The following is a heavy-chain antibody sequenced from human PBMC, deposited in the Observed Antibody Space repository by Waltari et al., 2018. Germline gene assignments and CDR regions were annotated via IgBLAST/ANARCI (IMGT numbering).Heavy chain of an antibody. J-gene: IGHJ4*02. D-gene: IGHD3-22*01. CDR3: AIRTYYYDSSGQSFAY. CDR2: IIPIFGTA. Sequence: QVQLVQSGAEVKKPGSSVKVSCKASGGTFSSYAISWVRQAPGQGLEWMGGIIPIFGTANYAQKFQGRVTITTDESTSTAYMELSSLRSEDTAVYYCAIRTYYYDSSGQSFAYWGQGTLVTVSS. V-gene: IGHV1-69*05. CDR1: GGTFSSYA.